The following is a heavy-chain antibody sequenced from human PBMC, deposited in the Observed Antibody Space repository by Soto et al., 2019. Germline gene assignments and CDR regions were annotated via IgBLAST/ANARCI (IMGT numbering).Heavy chain of an antibody. V-gene: IGHV3-23*01. CDR3: AKAHYCTTTTCSKSCDY. CDR1: GFTFSNYA. J-gene: IGHJ4*02. D-gene: IGHD2-2*01. CDR2: ISRGGGTT. Sequence: EVQLLESGGGLVQPGGSLRLSCAASGFTFSNYAMTWVRQAPGKGLEWVSVISRGGGTTYYADSVKGRFTISRDKSKSTLYLEMNSLRDADTAVYYCAKAHYCTTTTCSKSCDYWGPGTLVTVSS.